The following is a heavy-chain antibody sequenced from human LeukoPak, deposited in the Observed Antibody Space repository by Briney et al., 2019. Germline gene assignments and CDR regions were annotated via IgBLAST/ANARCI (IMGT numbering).Heavy chain of an antibody. J-gene: IGHJ4*02. Sequence: GGSLRLSCAASGFIFSTYEMNWVRQAPGKGLECVSYISSSGSTIYYADSVKGRFTISRDNAKNSLYLQMNSLRAEDTAIYYCARDGDLTPAVPFDYWGQGTLVTVSS. CDR3: ARDGDLTPAVPFDY. CDR1: GFIFSTYE. CDR2: ISSSGSTI. D-gene: IGHD6-25*01. V-gene: IGHV3-48*03.